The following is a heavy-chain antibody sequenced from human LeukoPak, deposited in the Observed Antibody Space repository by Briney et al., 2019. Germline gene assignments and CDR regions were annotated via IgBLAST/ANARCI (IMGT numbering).Heavy chain of an antibody. CDR1: GFTFSSYS. Sequence: PGGSLRLSCAASGFTFSSYSMNWVRQAPGKGLEWVSSISSSSSDIYYADSVKGRFTISRDNAKNSLYLQMNSLRAEDTAVYYCAGRRTTGTAAQDYWGQGTLVTVSS. V-gene: IGHV3-21*01. D-gene: IGHD1-1*01. J-gene: IGHJ4*02. CDR3: AGRRTTGTAAQDY. CDR2: ISSSSSDI.